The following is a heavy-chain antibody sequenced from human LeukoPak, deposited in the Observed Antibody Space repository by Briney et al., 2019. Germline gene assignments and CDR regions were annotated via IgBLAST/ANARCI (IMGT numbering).Heavy chain of an antibody. V-gene: IGHV1-2*02. CDR2: INPNSGGT. CDR3: ARSRTHREYSSLMVLGYYFDY. CDR1: GYTFTGYY. D-gene: IGHD6-6*01. J-gene: IGHJ4*02. Sequence: ASVKVSCKASGYTFTGYYMHWVRQAPGQGLEWMEWINPNSGGTNYAQKFQGRVTMTRDTSISTAYMELSRLRSDDTAVYYCARSRTHREYSSLMVLGYYFDYWGQGTLVTVSS.